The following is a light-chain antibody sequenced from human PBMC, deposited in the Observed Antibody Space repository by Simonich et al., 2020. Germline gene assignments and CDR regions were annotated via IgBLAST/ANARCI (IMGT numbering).Light chain of an antibody. CDR3: QQYYSTPFT. CDR1: QSVLYSSNNKNY. J-gene: IGKJ3*01. Sequence: DIVMTQSPDSLAVSLGERATINCKSSQSVLYSSNNKNYLAWYQQKPGQPPKLLIYWASTRESGVPDRFSGSGSGTDFTLTISSLQPDDFATYYCQQYYSTPFTFGPGTKVDIK. V-gene: IGKV4-1*01. CDR2: WAS.